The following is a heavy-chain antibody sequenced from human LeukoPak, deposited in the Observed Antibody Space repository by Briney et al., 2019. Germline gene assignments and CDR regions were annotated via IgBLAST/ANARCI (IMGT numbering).Heavy chain of an antibody. CDR3: AKPHSMYYYDSSGYPLGD. Sequence: GGSLRLSCAASGFTFSSYSMNWVRQAPGKGLEWVSAISGSGGSTYYADSAKGRFTISRDNSKNTLYLQMNSLRAEDTAVYYCAKPHSMYYYDSSGYPLGDWGQGTLVTVSS. CDR2: ISGSGGST. J-gene: IGHJ4*02. D-gene: IGHD3-22*01. V-gene: IGHV3-23*01. CDR1: GFTFSSYS.